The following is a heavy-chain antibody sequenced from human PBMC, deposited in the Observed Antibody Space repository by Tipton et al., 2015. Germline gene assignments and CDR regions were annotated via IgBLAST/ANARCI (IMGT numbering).Heavy chain of an antibody. CDR1: GLTFNRHG. Sequence: SLRLSCSASGLTFNRHGMHWVRQAPGKALEYVAALHFNGFTTWYSDSVKGRFTISRDNSKDTLYLQMSSLRAEDTAVYYCAKDHDYVWGSYRLYFDYWGQGTLVTVSS. D-gene: IGHD3-16*02. J-gene: IGHJ4*01. CDR3: AKDHDYVWGSYRLYFDY. CDR2: LHFNGFTT. V-gene: IGHV3-64*04.